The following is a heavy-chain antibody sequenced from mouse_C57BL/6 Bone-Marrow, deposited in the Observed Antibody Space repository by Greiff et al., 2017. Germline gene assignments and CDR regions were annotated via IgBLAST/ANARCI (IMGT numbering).Heavy chain of an antibody. Sequence: EVQLQQSGPELVKPGASVKISCKASGYSFTDYNMNWVKQSTGQSLEWIGVINPNYGNTSYNQKFKGKATLTVDQSSSTAYMQLNSLTSEDSAVDYGARCLLEKDDGGGYWGQGTSVTVSA. CDR2: INPNYGNT. V-gene: IGHV1-39*01. CDR3: ARCLLEKDDGGGY. J-gene: IGHJ4*01. D-gene: IGHD2-1*01. CDR1: GYSFTDYN.